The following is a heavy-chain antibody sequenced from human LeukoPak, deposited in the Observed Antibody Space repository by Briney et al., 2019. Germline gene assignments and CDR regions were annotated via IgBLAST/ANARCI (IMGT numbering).Heavy chain of an antibody. Sequence: SETLSLTCTVSGGSISSYYWSWIRQPPGKGLEWIGYIYYSGSTNYNPSLKSRVTISVDTSKNQFSLKLSSVTAADTAVYYCARVTDVLRYSTTPQYYFDYWGQGTLVTVSS. J-gene: IGHJ4*02. CDR2: IYYSGST. CDR1: GGSISSYY. CDR3: ARVTDVLRYSTTPQYYFDY. D-gene: IGHD3-9*01. V-gene: IGHV4-59*01.